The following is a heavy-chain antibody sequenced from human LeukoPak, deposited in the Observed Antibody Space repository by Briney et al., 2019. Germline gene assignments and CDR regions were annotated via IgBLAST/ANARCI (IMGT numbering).Heavy chain of an antibody. J-gene: IGHJ6*02. Sequence: GGSLRLSCAASGFTFSSYWMSWVRQAPGKGLEWVANIKPDGSVKYYVDSVKGRFTISRDNAKNSLYLQMNSLRAEDTAVYYCARDGYSYGYGMDVWGQGTTVTVSS. CDR3: ARDGYSYGYGMDV. CDR1: GFTFSSYW. V-gene: IGHV3-7*01. D-gene: IGHD5-18*01. CDR2: IKPDGSVK.